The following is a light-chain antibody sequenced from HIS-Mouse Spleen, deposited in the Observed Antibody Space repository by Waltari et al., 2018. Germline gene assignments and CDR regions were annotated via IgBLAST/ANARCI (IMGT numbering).Light chain of an antibody. CDR1: QGISSY. J-gene: IGKJ5*01. CDR3: QQYYSYPIT. Sequence: AIRMTQSPSSLSASTGDRVTITCRASQGISSYLAWYQQKPGKAPKLLIYAASTLQSGVPSRFSCSGSGTDFTLTISCLQSEDFATYYCQQYYSYPITFGQGTRLEIK. CDR2: AAS. V-gene: IGKV1-8*01.